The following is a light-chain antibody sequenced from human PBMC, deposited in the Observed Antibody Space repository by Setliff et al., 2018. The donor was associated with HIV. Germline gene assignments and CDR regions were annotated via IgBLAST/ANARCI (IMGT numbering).Light chain of an antibody. V-gene: IGKV3-11*01. CDR1: QSISSS. Sequence: EIVLTQSPATLSLSPGERATLSCRASQSISSSLAWYQQKPGQAPRLLIYVASNRATGIPARFSGSGSGTDFTLTISSLEPEDFAVYYCQHRTNFGGGTKVDI. CDR2: VAS. J-gene: IGKJ4*01. CDR3: QHRTN.